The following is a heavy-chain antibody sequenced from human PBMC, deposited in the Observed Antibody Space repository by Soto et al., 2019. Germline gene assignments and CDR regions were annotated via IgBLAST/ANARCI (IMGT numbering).Heavy chain of an antibody. V-gene: IGHV3-7*03. J-gene: IGHJ4*02. Sequence: HPGGSLRLSCAASGFTFSSYWMSWVRQAPGKGLEWVANIKQDGSEKYYVDSVKGRFTISRDNAKNSLYLQMNSLRAEDTAVYYCARDGSLEYYYDSSGYQLDYWGQGTLVTVSS. CDR3: ARDGSLEYYYDSSGYQLDY. CDR2: IKQDGSEK. CDR1: GFTFSSYW. D-gene: IGHD3-22*01.